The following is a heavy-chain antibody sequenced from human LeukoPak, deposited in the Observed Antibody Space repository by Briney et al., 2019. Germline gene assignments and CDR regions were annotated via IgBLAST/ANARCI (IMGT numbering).Heavy chain of an antibody. CDR1: GYTFTSYY. D-gene: IGHD5-18*01. CDR3: ARDRDTAMVYYYYGMDV. J-gene: IGHJ6*02. CDR2: INPSGGST. Sequence: ASVKVSCKASGYTFTSYYMHWVRQAPGQGLEWMGIINPSGGSTSYAQKFQGRATMTRDTSTSTVYMELSSLRSEDTAVYYCARDRDTAMVYYYYGMDVWGQGTTVTVSS. V-gene: IGHV1-46*01.